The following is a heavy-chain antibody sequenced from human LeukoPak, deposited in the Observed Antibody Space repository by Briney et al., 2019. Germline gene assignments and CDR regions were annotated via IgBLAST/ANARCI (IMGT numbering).Heavy chain of an antibody. D-gene: IGHD5-12*01. CDR2: IHRRGKT. CDR3: AKEYPPYMVADYYFDY. J-gene: IGHJ4*02. V-gene: IGHV3-66*01. Sequence: GGALRLSRVLSRFSVSRKYGNWVRPHPGKGLEWVSVIHRRGKTYHADRTKGRFTICRDNSKNMVYLQMNSLGVEDTAVYYCAKEYPPYMVADYYFDYWGRGTMVSVPS. CDR1: RFSVSRKY.